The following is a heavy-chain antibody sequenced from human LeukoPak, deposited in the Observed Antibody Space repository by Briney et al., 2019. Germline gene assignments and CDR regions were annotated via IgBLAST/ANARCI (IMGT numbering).Heavy chain of an antibody. CDR3: VGDSWERRWGTLYSFDY. Sequence: GGSLRLSCAASGFTFSSYAMSWVRQAPGKGLEWVSGISLSGGLTYYADSVKGRFTISRDNSKNTLYLQMNSLRAEDTAVYYCVGDSWERRWGTLYSFDYWGQGNLVSVSS. J-gene: IGHJ4*02. D-gene: IGHD1-1*01. V-gene: IGHV3-23*01. CDR1: GFTFSSYA. CDR2: ISLSGGLT.